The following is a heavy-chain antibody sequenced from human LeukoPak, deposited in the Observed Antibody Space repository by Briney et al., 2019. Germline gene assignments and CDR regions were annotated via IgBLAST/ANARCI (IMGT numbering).Heavy chain of an antibody. Sequence: PSQTLSLTCAISGDSVSSNTATWSWIRLSPSRGLEWLGRTYYRSKRSNEYAVTVKSRTTINSDTSKNQFSLQLNSVTPEDTAVYYCAGGIYSIGFDYWGQGTLVTVSS. CDR2: TYYRSKRSN. CDR3: AGGIYSIGFDY. V-gene: IGHV6-1*01. J-gene: IGHJ4*02. D-gene: IGHD5-12*01. CDR1: GDSVSSNTAT.